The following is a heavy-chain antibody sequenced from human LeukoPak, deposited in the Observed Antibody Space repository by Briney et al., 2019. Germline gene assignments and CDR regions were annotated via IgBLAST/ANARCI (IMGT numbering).Heavy chain of an antibody. CDR2: IYTSGST. D-gene: IGHD3-22*01. V-gene: IGHV4-38-2*01. CDR3: ASRYYDSSSGAFDI. J-gene: IGHJ3*02. CDR1: GYSISSGYY. Sequence: PSETLSLTCAVSGYSISSGYYWGWIRQPPGKGLEWIGRIYTSGSTNYNPSLKSRVTISVDTSKNQFSLKLSSVTAADTAVYYCASRYYDSSSGAFDIWGPGTMVTVSS.